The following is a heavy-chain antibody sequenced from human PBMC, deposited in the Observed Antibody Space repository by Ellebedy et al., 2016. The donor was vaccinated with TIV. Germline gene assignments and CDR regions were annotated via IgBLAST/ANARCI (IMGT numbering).Heavy chain of an antibody. Sequence: MPSETLSLTCAVSGGSISSGDYYWSWIRQSPGKGLEWVGYIYYSGTTYYNPSLKSRVTISLDTSKNQFSLKLSSVTAADTAVYYCARQGYRGYSYGATYTPFDYWGQGTLVTVSS. CDR3: ARQGYRGYSYGATYTPFDY. D-gene: IGHD5-18*01. J-gene: IGHJ4*02. CDR2: IYYSGTT. V-gene: IGHV4-30-4*01. CDR1: GGSISSGDYY.